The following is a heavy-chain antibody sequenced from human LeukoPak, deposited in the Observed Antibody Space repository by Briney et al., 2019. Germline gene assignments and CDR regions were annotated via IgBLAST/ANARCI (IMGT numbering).Heavy chain of an antibody. Sequence: NASETLSLTCAVYGGSFSGYYWSWIRQPPGKGLEWIGEINHSGSTNYNPSLKSRVTISVDTSKNQFSLKLSSVTAADTAVYYCARGRLLRLRFLEWLSVHFDYWGQGTLVTVSS. CDR1: GGSFSGYY. J-gene: IGHJ4*02. D-gene: IGHD3-3*01. V-gene: IGHV4-34*01. CDR3: ARGRLLRLRFLEWLSVHFDY. CDR2: INHSGST.